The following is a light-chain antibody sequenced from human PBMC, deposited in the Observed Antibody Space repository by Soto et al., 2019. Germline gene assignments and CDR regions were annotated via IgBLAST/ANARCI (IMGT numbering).Light chain of an antibody. Sequence: EVVMTQSPATLSVSPGERAALSCKASQSVSSNLAWYQQKPGQAPRLLXLGASTRATGIPARFSGSGSGTEFSLTISSLQSEDFAVYYCQQYNNWPPITFGQGTRLEIK. CDR2: GAS. V-gene: IGKV3-15*01. CDR1: QSVSSN. J-gene: IGKJ5*01. CDR3: QQYNNWPPIT.